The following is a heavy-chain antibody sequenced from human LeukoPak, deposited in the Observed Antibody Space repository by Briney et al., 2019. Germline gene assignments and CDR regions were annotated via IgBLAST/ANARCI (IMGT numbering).Heavy chain of an antibody. CDR1: GGSISSSSYY. V-gene: IGHV4-39*07. D-gene: IGHD2-15*01. Sequence: SETLSLTCTVSGGSISSSSYYWGWIRQPPGKGLEWVGSIYYSGSTYYNPSLKSRVTISVDTSKNQFSLKLSSVTAADTAVYYCARVDGSCSGGSCPSGNWFDPWGQGTLVTVSS. J-gene: IGHJ5*02. CDR2: IYYSGST. CDR3: ARVDGSCSGGSCPSGNWFDP.